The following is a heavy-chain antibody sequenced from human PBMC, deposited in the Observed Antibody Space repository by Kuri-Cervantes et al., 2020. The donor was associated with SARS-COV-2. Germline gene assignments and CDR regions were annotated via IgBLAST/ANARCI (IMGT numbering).Heavy chain of an antibody. CDR1: GYTFTSYD. CDR2: MNPNSGNT. V-gene: IGHV1-8*03. D-gene: IGHD6-19*01. Sequence: GWSLRLSCKASGYTFTSYDINWVRQATGQGLEWMGWMNPNSGNTGYAQKFQGRVTITRNTSISTAYMELSSLRSEDTAVYYCARDSSSGWFSYWGQGTLVTVSS. CDR3: ARDSSSGWFSY. J-gene: IGHJ4*02.